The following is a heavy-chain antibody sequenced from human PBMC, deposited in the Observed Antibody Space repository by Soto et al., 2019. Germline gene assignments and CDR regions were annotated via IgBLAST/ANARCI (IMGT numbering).Heavy chain of an antibody. J-gene: IGHJ4*02. CDR2: IFSSDAK. CDR3: TRIRGWGWRGPNDY. D-gene: IGHD6-19*01. V-gene: IGHV2-26*01. Sequence: QVTLKESGPVLVKPTETLTLTCTVSGFSLSSARMSVSWIRQPPGKALEWLAHIFSSDAKSYSASLKSRLTISKDTSKSQVVLTMTNMNPVDTATYYCTRIRGWGWRGPNDYWGQGTLVTVSS. CDR1: GFSLSSARMS.